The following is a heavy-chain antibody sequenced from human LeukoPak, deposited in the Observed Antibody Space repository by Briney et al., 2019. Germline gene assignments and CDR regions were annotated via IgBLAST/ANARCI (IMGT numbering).Heavy chain of an antibody. CDR1: GGTFSSYA. V-gene: IGHV1-69*05. CDR2: IIPIFGTA. D-gene: IGHD2-15*01. Sequence: ASVKVSCKASGGTFSSYAISWVRQAPGQGLEWMGRIIPIFGTANYAQKFQGRVTITTDESTSTAYMELSSLRSDDTAVYYCARESKDIVVVVAATELLPDYWGQGTLVTVSS. J-gene: IGHJ4*02. CDR3: ARESKDIVVVVAATELLPDY.